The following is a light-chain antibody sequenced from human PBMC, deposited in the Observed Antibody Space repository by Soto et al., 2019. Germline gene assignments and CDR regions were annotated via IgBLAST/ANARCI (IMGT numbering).Light chain of an antibody. CDR3: QQRSNWPPTWT. V-gene: IGKV3-11*01. J-gene: IGKJ1*01. Sequence: EIVLTQSPPTVSLSPGERATLSCRASQSVSSYLAWYQQKPGQAPRLLIYDASKRATGIPARFSGSGSGTDFTLTISSLEPEDFAVYYCQQRSNWPPTWTFGQGTSVEIK. CDR1: QSVSSY. CDR2: DAS.